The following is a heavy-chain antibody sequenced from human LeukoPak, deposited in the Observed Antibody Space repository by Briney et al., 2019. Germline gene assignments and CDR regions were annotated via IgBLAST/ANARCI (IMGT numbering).Heavy chain of an antibody. J-gene: IGHJ5*02. CDR1: GFTFSNYA. Sequence: GGSLRLSRAASGFTFSNYAMSWVRQAPGKGLEWVSAISGSGGSTYYADSVKGRFTISRDNSKNTLYLQMNSLRAEDTAVYYCAKGNYYDSSGYYDPWGQGTLVTVSS. D-gene: IGHD3-22*01. CDR3: AKGNYYDSSGYYDP. V-gene: IGHV3-23*01. CDR2: ISGSGGST.